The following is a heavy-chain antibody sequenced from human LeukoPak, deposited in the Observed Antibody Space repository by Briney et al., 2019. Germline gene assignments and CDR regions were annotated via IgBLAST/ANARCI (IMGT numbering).Heavy chain of an antibody. D-gene: IGHD2-21*02. V-gene: IGHV3-23*01. J-gene: IGHJ4*02. CDR2: ISGSGGST. Sequence: PGGSLRLSCAASGFTFSSYAMSWVRQAPGKGLEWVSAISGSGGSTYYADSVKGRFTISRDNSKNTLYLQMNSLRAEDTAVYYCARGLYCGGDCYPFLYWGQGTLVTVSS. CDR3: ARGLYCGGDCYPFLY. CDR1: GFTFSSYA.